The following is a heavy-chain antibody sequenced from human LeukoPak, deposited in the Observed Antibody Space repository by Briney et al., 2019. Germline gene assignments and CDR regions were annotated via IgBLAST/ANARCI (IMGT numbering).Heavy chain of an antibody. CDR2: ISSSSSYT. CDR1: GFTFSDYY. Sequence: PGGSLRLSCAASGFTFSDYYMSWIRQAPGKGLEWVSYISSSSSYTNYADSAKGRFTISRDNAKNSLYLQMNSLRAEDTAVYYCASHYGSGSYYDYWGQGTLVTVSS. V-gene: IGHV3-11*06. D-gene: IGHD3-10*01. J-gene: IGHJ4*02. CDR3: ASHYGSGSYYDY.